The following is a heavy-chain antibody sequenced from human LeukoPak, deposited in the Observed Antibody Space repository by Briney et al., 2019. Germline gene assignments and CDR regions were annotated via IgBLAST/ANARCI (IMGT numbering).Heavy chain of an antibody. Sequence: GGSLRLSCAASEFSVGSNYMTWVRQAPGKGLEWVAVISYDGSNKYYADSVKGRFTISRDNSKNTLYLQMNSLRAEDTAVYYCARDGYNPDAFDIWGQGTMVTVSS. CDR2: ISYDGSNK. CDR1: EFSVGSNY. J-gene: IGHJ3*02. D-gene: IGHD5-24*01. CDR3: ARDGYNPDAFDI. V-gene: IGHV3-30*03.